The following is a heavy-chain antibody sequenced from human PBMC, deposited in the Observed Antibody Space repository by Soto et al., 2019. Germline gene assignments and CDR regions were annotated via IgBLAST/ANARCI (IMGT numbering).Heavy chain of an antibody. CDR1: GYTFSRSG. Sequence: QVQLVQSGAEVRKPGDSVKVSCKTSGYTFSRSGISWVRQAPGQGLEWMGWTRTYKGHANYAQNLQGRLTMPADTSPSTASRNLGSLALEDTAGYYCARSGSVPYSGAGLDVWGQGTTVTVSS. CDR2: TRTYKGHA. J-gene: IGHJ6*01. V-gene: IGHV1-18*01. D-gene: IGHD1-26*01. CDR3: ARSGSVPYSGAGLDV.